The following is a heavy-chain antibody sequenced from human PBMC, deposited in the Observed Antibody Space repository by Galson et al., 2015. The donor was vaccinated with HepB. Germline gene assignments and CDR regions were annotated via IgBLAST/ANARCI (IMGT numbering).Heavy chain of an antibody. Sequence: SVKVSCKASGYTFTTYGISRVRQAPGQGLEWMGWISAYNGNTNYAQKLQGRVTMTTDTSTSTAYMELRSLRSDDTAVYYCAREMVDSSGYWVIDYWGQGTLVTVSS. CDR2: ISAYNGNT. D-gene: IGHD3-22*01. J-gene: IGHJ4*02. V-gene: IGHV1-18*01. CDR3: AREMVDSSGYWVIDY. CDR1: GYTFTTYG.